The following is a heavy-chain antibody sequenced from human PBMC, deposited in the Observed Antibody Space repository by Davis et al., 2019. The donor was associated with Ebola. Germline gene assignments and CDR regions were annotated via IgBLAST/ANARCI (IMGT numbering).Heavy chain of an antibody. CDR2: TYYTSQWNN. CDR3: ARGWLRTGLDS. CDR1: GDSVSTAG. V-gene: IGHV6-1*01. Sequence: PSETLSLTCAISGDSVSTAGWNWIRQSPSRGLEWLGRTYYTSQWNNDYAASVRSRITIKPDASKSQFSLQLNSVTPDDTAVYYCARGWLRTGLDSWGQGTLVIVSS. J-gene: IGHJ4*02. D-gene: IGHD5-12*01.